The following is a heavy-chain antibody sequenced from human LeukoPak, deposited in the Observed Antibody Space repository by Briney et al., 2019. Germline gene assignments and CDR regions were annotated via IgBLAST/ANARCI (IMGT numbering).Heavy chain of an antibody. J-gene: IGHJ3*02. CDR3: ARQKCTSTSCLTKNAFDI. V-gene: IGHV4-4*09. CDR1: DSISGYY. Sequence: PSETLSLTCTVSDSISGYYWSWIRQPPGKGLEWIGYIYTSGSTNYNPSLESRVTISVDTSKNQFSLDLSSVTAADTAVYYCARQKCTSTSCLTKNAFDIWGQGTMVTVSS. CDR2: IYTSGST. D-gene: IGHD2-2*01.